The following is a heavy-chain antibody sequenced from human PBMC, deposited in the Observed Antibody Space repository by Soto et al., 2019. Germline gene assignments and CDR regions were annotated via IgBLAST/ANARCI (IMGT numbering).Heavy chain of an antibody. CDR2: IWYDGSNK. CDR3: ARAGHPYGDPQLFDY. J-gene: IGHJ4*02. D-gene: IGHD4-17*01. Sequence: QVQLVESGGGVVQPGRSLRLSCAASGFTFSSYGMHWVRQAPGKGLEWVAVIWYDGSNKYYADSVKGRFTISRDNSKNTLYLQRNSLRAEDTAVYYCARAGHPYGDPQLFDYWGQGTLGTVSS. V-gene: IGHV3-33*01. CDR1: GFTFSSYG.